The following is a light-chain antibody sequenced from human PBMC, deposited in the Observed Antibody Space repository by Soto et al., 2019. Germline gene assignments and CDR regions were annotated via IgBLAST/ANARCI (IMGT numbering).Light chain of an antibody. CDR3: KQWNNAPQIT. V-gene: IGKV1-12*01. Sequence: DIQMTQSPSSVSASVGDRVTITCRASQGIGTWLAWYQQKPGKAPKLLIYAASSLQSGVPSRFSASRSGTDFTLIISSLQHEDFATYYCKQWNNAPQITFGEATRVEIK. J-gene: IGKJ5*01. CDR2: AAS. CDR1: QGIGTW.